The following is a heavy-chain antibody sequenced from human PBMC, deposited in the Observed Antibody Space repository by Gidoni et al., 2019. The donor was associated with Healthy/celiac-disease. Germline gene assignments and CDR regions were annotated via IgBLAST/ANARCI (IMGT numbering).Heavy chain of an antibody. V-gene: IGHV5-10-1*03. CDR2: IDPSDSYT. CDR3: ARRESSGWYLGYYYYGMDV. Sequence: DVQLVQSGAEVKKPGESLRISCKGSGYSFTSYWISWVRQMPGKGLEWMGRIDPSDSYTNYNPSFQGHVTISADKSISTAYLQWSSLKASDTAMYYCARRESSGWYLGYYYYGMDVWGQGTTVTVSS. J-gene: IGHJ6*02. D-gene: IGHD6-19*01. CDR1: GYSFTSYW.